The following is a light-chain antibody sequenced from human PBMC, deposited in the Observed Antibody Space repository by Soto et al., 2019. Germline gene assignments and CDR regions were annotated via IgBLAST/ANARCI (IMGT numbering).Light chain of an antibody. J-gene: IGKJ4*02. CDR1: QSVVSD. CDR2: AAS. V-gene: IGKV3-15*01. CDR3: HQYYSWPLT. Sequence: EKVMTQSPATLSVSPGERATLSCRASQSVVSDVAWYQQKPGQPPRLLIYAASTRATDIPDRFSGSGSGTEFTLTIRRMQSEDFAVYYCHQYYSWPLTVGGGTKVEI.